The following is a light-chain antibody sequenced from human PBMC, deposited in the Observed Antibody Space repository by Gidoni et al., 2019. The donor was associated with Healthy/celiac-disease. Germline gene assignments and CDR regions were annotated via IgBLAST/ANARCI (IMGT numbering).Light chain of an antibody. CDR1: RGISNS. V-gene: IGKV1-27*01. Sequence: DIQMTQSPSSLSASAGDRVTITCRASRGISNSLAWYQQKPGKVPKLLIYAASTLQSGIPSRFSGSGSGTDFTLTISSLQPEDVATYYCQKYNSAPWTFGQXTKVEIK. J-gene: IGKJ1*01. CDR3: QKYNSAPWT. CDR2: AAS.